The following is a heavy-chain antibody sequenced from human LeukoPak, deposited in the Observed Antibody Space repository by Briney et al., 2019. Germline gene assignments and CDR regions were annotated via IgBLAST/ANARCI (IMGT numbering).Heavy chain of an antibody. CDR2: IYSGGST. J-gene: IGHJ3*02. CDR3: ARASTYDYANSVAFDI. CDR1: GFTVSSDY. Sequence: PGGSLRLSCAASGFTVSSDYMSWVRQAPGKGLEWVSVIYSGGSTYYADSVKGRFTISRDNSKNTLYLQMNSLRAEDTAVYYCARASTYDYANSVAFDIWGQGTMVTVSS. V-gene: IGHV3-66*01. D-gene: IGHD3-16*01.